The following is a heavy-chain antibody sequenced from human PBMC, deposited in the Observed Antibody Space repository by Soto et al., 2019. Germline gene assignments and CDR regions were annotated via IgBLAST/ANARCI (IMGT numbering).Heavy chain of an antibody. CDR3: AREFMTTVTFYGMDV. D-gene: IGHD4-17*01. J-gene: IGHJ6*02. V-gene: IGHV3-48*02. Sequence: QTGGSLRLSCAASGFTFSSYSMNWVRQAPGKGLEWVSYISSSSSTIYYADSVKGRFTTSRDNAKNSLYLQMNSLRDEDTAVYYCAREFMTTVTFYGMDVWGQGTTVTVSS. CDR1: GFTFSSYS. CDR2: ISSSSSTI.